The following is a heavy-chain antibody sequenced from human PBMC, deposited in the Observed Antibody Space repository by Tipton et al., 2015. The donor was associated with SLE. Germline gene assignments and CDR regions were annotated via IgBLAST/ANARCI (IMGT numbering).Heavy chain of an antibody. CDR3: ASITMVQGVISHAFDI. CDR2: ISAYIGNT. Sequence: QSGPEVKKPGASVKVSCKASGYTFTSYGISWVRQAPGQGLEWMGWISAYIGNTNYAQKLQGRVTMTTDTSTSTAYMELRSLGSDDTAVYYCASITMVQGVISHAFDIWGQGTMVTVSS. D-gene: IGHD3-10*01. V-gene: IGHV1-18*01. J-gene: IGHJ3*02. CDR1: GYTFTSYG.